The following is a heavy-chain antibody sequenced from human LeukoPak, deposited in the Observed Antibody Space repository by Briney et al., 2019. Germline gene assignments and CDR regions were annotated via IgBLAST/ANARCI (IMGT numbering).Heavy chain of an antibody. CDR2: INHSGST. CDR1: GGSISSYY. CDR3: ARPMPDVLDGVDV. D-gene: IGHD2-2*01. Sequence: SQTLSLTCTVSGGSISSYYWSWIRQPPGKGLEWIGEINHSGSTNYNPSLKSRVTISVDTSKNQFSLKLSSVTAADTAVYYCARPMPDVLDGVDVWGQGITVTVSS. J-gene: IGHJ6*02. V-gene: IGHV4-34*01.